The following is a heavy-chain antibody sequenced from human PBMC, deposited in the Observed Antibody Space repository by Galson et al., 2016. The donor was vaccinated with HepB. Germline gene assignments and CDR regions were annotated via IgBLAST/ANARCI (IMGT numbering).Heavy chain of an antibody. CDR2: TYWDDDK. CDR1: GFSLTTSGVG. Sequence: LVKPTQTLTLTCTFSGFSLTTSGVGVGWIRQPPGKALEWLALTYWDDDKRYSPSLESRPTINKDTSKNQVVLILTNMDPVDTATYYCAHSDWGSNAFDIWGQGTMVTVSS. D-gene: IGHD7-27*01. CDR3: AHSDWGSNAFDI. J-gene: IGHJ3*02. V-gene: IGHV2-5*02.